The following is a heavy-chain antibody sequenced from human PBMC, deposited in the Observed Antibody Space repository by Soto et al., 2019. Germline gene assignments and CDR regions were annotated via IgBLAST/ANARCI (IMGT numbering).Heavy chain of an antibody. CDR3: ARIASAGRGWDV. CDR1: GFTFGSYW. Sequence: EVQLVESGGGLVQPGGSLRLSCAAFGFTFGSYWRSGVRQAPVKGRGWVGTIKQDGREKNYVDFVKGRFTISRDNAKNSLYLQMNSLRAEDTAVYYCARIASAGRGWDVWGQGTTVVVSS. CDR2: IKQDGREK. J-gene: IGHJ6*02. D-gene: IGHD6-13*01. V-gene: IGHV3-7*01.